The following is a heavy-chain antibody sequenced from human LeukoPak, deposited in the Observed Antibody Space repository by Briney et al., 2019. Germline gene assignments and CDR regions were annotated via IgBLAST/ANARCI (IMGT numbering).Heavy chain of an antibody. Sequence: GGSLRLSCAASGFTFSSYEMKWVRQAPGKGLEWVSDISSSGSTIYYADSVKGRFTISRDNAKNSLYLQMNSLRAEDTAVYYCARDDYDRQRSGGSYYYYYYMDVWGKGTTVTVSS. CDR1: GFTFSSYE. J-gene: IGHJ6*03. D-gene: IGHD3-3*01. CDR2: ISSSGSTI. V-gene: IGHV3-48*03. CDR3: ARDDYDRQRSGGSYYYYYYMDV.